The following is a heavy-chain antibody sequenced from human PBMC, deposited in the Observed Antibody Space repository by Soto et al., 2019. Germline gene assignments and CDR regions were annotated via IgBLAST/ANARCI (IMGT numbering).Heavy chain of an antibody. CDR3: AKGSESSITIFGVINWFDP. J-gene: IGHJ5*02. Sequence: GGSLRLSCAASGFTFSSYAMSWVRQAPGKGLEWVSAISGSGGSTYYADSVKGRFTISRDNSKNTLYLQMNSLRAEDTAVYYCAKGSESSITIFGVINWFDPWGQGTLVTVSS. D-gene: IGHD3-3*01. CDR2: ISGSGGST. V-gene: IGHV3-23*01. CDR1: GFTFSSYA.